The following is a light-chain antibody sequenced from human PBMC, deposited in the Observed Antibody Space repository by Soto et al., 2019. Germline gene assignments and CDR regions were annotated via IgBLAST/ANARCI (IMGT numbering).Light chain of an antibody. V-gene: IGKV3-20*01. CDR3: QQYGSSPRT. J-gene: IGKJ1*01. Sequence: EIVLTQSPGTLSLSPGERATLSCRASQSVSSNFLAWYRQKPGQAPRLLIYGASNRATGFPDRFSGSGSGTDFTLTITRLEPEDFAVYFCQQYGSSPRTFGQGTKVEIK. CDR1: QSVSSNF. CDR2: GAS.